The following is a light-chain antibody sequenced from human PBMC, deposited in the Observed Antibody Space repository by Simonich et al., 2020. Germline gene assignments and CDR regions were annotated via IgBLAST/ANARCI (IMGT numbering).Light chain of an antibody. CDR2: GAS. CDR3: QQYGSSPFT. Sequence: IVLTQSPGTLSLSPGERATLSCRASQSVSRSYLAWYQQKPGQAPRLLLYGASSRATGIPDRFSGSGSGTDFTLTISRLEPEDFAVYYCQQYGSSPFTFGPGTKVDIK. J-gene: IGKJ3*01. V-gene: IGKV3-20*01. CDR1: QSVSRSY.